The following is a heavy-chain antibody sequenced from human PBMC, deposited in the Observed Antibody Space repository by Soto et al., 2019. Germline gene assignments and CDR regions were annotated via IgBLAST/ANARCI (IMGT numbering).Heavy chain of an antibody. CDR1: GFTFSRYE. D-gene: IGHD6-13*01. J-gene: IGHJ4*02. V-gene: IGHV3-48*03. CDR2: ISTSGSTI. Sequence: EVQLVESGGDLVQPGGSLRLSCAASGFTFSRYEMNWVRQAPGKGLEWISYISTSGSTIYYADSMKGRFTISRDNAKNSLYLQMNSLRAEDTAVYYCARELAAAGSFDYWGQGTLVTVSS. CDR3: ARELAAAGSFDY.